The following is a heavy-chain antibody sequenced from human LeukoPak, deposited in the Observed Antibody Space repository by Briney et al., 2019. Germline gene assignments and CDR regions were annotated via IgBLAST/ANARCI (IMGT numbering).Heavy chain of an antibody. J-gene: IGHJ4*02. V-gene: IGHV4-38-2*01. CDR3: AKVGAYGDYARHDY. CDR2: MFHSGDT. D-gene: IGHD4-17*01. CDR1: GYSIRSGSY. Sequence: SETLSLTCDVSGYSIRSGSYWGWIRQPPGKGLEWIGCMFHSGDTYHDPSLKSRVTISADTSRNQFSLKLTSVTAADTAVYYCAKVGAYGDYARHDYWGQGTLVTVSS.